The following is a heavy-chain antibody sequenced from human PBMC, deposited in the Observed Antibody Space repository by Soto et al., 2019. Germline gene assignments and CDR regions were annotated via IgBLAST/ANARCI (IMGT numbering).Heavy chain of an antibody. D-gene: IGHD3-16*01. CDR1: SGSISSSSFY. CDR2: IYYTGST. V-gene: IGHV4-39*02. CDR3: ARLYPYNYYYGMDV. Sequence: SETLSLTCTVSSGSISSSSFYWGWIRQPPGKGLEWIGSIYYTGSTYYNPSLKSRVTISIDRSKSHFSLKMSSVTAADTAVYYCARLYPYNYYYGMDVWGQGTTVTVSS. J-gene: IGHJ6*02.